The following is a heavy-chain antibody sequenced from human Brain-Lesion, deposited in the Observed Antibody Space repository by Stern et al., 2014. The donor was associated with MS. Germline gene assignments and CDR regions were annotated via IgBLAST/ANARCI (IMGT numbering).Heavy chain of an antibody. Sequence: QVQLVESGPGLVKPSQTLSLSCTVSGAPVSRGGYYWTWIRQLPGKGLGWVGYIHHTGATFYNPSLKSRVAISVDTSENQFSLKLTSVTAADTAVYYCAAIGPRMEGACFDIWGQGTMVTVSS. D-gene: IGHD2-21*01. CDR3: AAIGPRMEGACFDI. J-gene: IGHJ3*02. CDR2: IHHTGAT. V-gene: IGHV4-31*03. CDR1: GAPVSRGGYY.